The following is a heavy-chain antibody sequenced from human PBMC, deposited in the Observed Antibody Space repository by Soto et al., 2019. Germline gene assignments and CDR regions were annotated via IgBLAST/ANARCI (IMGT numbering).Heavy chain of an antibody. CDR1: GFTFSSYV. CDR3: AKVGVGAKLGGIDY. V-gene: IGHV3-23*01. J-gene: IGHJ4*02. CDR2: ISGSGGST. D-gene: IGHD1-26*01. Sequence: GGSLRLSCAASGFTFSSYVMSWVRQAPGKGLEWVSDISGSGGSTYNADSVKGRFTISRDNSKNTLYLQMNSLRAEDTAVYYCAKVGVGAKLGGIDYWGQGTRVTVSA.